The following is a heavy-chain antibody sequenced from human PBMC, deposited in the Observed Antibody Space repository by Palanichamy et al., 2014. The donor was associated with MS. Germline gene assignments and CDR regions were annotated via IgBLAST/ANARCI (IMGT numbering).Heavy chain of an antibody. CDR2: IYHSGST. CDR1: VAPSAGTNW. CDR3: ATSSGTPGY. Sequence: QVQLQESGPGLVKPSGTLSLPALSLVAPSAGTNWWSWVRQPPGKGLEWIGEIYHSGSTHYSPSLKSRVTISVDKSKNQFSLKLSSVTAADTAVYYCATSSGTPGYWGQGTLVTVSS. D-gene: IGHD1-1*01. J-gene: IGHJ4*02. V-gene: IGHV4-4*02.